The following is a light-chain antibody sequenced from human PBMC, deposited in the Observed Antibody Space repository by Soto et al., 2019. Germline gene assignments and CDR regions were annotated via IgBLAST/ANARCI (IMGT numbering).Light chain of an antibody. CDR1: SSDIGAYGV. CDR3: SLDAGPNTYV. CDR2: DGT. V-gene: IGLV2-23*01. J-gene: IGLJ1*01. Sequence: QSVLTQPASLSGSPGQSITISCTGTSSDIGAYGVVSWYQQHPGKVPKLMIYDGTQRPSGVSDRFSGSKSANTASLTISGLQAEDEADYYCSLDAGPNTYVFGSGTKVTVL.